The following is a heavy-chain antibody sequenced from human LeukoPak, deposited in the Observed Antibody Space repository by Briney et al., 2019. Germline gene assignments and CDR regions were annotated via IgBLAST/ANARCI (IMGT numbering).Heavy chain of an antibody. V-gene: IGHV1-69*13. D-gene: IGHD4-11*01. Sequence: SVKVSCKASGGTFSSYAIRWVRQAPGQGLEWMGGIIPIFGTANYAQKFQGRVTITADESTSTAYMELSSLRSEDTAVYYCASAPRYNDYSNPFDYWGQGTLVTVSS. CDR3: ASAPRYNDYSNPFDY. CDR2: IIPIFGTA. CDR1: GGTFSSYA. J-gene: IGHJ4*02.